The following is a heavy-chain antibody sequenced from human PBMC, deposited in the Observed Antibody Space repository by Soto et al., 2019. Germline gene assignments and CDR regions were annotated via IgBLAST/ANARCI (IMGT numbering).Heavy chain of an antibody. Sequence: GGSLRLSCAASGFTFSSYAMSWVRQAPGKGLEWVSAISGSGGSTYYADSVKGRFTISRDNSKSTLYLEVNSLRAEDTAVYYCAKDGVVVVAATRALDYFDSWGQGSLVTVSS. CDR3: AKDGVVVVAATRALDYFDS. D-gene: IGHD2-15*01. J-gene: IGHJ4*02. V-gene: IGHV3-23*01. CDR2: ISGSGGST. CDR1: GFTFSSYA.